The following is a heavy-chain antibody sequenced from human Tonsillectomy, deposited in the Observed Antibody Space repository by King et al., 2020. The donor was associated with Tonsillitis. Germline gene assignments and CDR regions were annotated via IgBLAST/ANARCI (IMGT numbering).Heavy chain of an antibody. CDR1: GFTFSSYG. Sequence: VQLVESGGGVVQPGRSLRLSCAASGFTFSSYGMHWVRQAPGKGLEWGAVISYDGGNKYYADSVKGRFTISRDNSKNTRYLQMNSLRAEDTAVYYCAKTYSGSYPALVHYWGQGTLVTVSS. V-gene: IGHV3-30*18. CDR2: ISYDGGNK. CDR3: AKTYSGSYPALVHY. D-gene: IGHD1-26*01. J-gene: IGHJ4*02.